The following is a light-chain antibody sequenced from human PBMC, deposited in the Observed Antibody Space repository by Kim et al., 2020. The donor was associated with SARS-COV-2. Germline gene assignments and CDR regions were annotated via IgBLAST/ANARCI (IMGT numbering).Light chain of an antibody. CDR2: QDT. V-gene: IGLV3-1*01. J-gene: IGLJ3*02. Sequence: VSPGQTATITCSGNKLGDTFACWYQQKPGQSPVLVIYQDTKRPSGIPERISGSNSGNTATLTISGTQAMDEADYYCQAWDSSTLWVFGGGTQLTVL. CDR3: QAWDSSTLWV. CDR1: KLGDTF.